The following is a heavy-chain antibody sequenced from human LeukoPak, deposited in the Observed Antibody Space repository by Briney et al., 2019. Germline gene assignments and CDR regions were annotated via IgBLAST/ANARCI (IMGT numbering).Heavy chain of an antibody. CDR2: IHHSGSI. J-gene: IGHJ6*03. CDR1: GVSISSNLW. Sequence: SGTLSLTCAVSGVSISSNLWWTWVRQPPGKGLEWIAEIHHSGSINYNPSLKSRVTISVDKAKNQFSLNLNSVTAADTAVYYCARDSRDDILTGYDQEGSFYMDVWGKGTTVTISS. CDR3: ARDSRDDILTGYDQEGSFYMDV. V-gene: IGHV4-4*02. D-gene: IGHD3-9*01.